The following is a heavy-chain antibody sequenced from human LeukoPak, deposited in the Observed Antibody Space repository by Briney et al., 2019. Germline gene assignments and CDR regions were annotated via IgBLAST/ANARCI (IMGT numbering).Heavy chain of an antibody. D-gene: IGHD1-14*01. Sequence: SQTLSLTCAVSGGSISSGGYSWSWIRQPPGKGLEWIGYIYHSGSTYYNPSLKSRVTISVDRSKNQFSLKLSSVTAADTAVYYCARDGNSASEGAFDIWGQGTMVTVSS. CDR1: GGSISSGGYS. V-gene: IGHV4-30-2*01. CDR3: ARDGNSASEGAFDI. CDR2: IYHSGST. J-gene: IGHJ3*02.